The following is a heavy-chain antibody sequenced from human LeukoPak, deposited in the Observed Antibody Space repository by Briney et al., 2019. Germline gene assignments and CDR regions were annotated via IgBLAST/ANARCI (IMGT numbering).Heavy chain of an antibody. CDR2: FDSEDGEA. D-gene: IGHD1-26*01. CDR1: GYTLSELS. Sequence: HVASVKVSCKVSGYTLSELSMHWVRQAPGKGLEWMGGFDSEDGEAIYAQKFQGRVTMTEDTSTDTAYMELSSLRFEDTAVYFCATGGARYNWFDPWGQGTLVTVSA. V-gene: IGHV1-24*01. J-gene: IGHJ5*02. CDR3: ATGGARYNWFDP.